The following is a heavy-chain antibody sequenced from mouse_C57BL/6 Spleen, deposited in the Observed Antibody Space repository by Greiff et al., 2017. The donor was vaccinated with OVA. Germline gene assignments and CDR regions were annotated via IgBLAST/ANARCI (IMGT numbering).Heavy chain of an antibody. D-gene: IGHD2-4*01. CDR1: GFTFSDYY. Sequence: EVHLVESGGGLVQPGGSLKLSCAASGFTFSDYYMYWVRQTPEKRLEWVAYISNGGGSTYYPDTVKGRFTISRDNAKNTLYLQMSRLKSEDTAMYYCARRRDYDDGFAYWGQGTLVTVSA. V-gene: IGHV5-12*01. CDR3: ARRRDYDDGFAY. J-gene: IGHJ3*01. CDR2: ISNGGGST.